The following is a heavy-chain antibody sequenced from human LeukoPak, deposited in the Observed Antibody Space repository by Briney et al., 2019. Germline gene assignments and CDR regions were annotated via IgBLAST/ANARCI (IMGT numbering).Heavy chain of an antibody. V-gene: IGHV4-61*01. J-gene: IGHJ6*02. D-gene: IGHD2-2*01. CDR2: IYYSGST. CDR1: GGSVSSGSYY. CDR3: ARTRYCSSTSCYLGIAPYYYYGMDV. Sequence: PSETLSLTCTVSGGSVSSGSYYWSWIRQPPGKGLEWIGYIYYSGSTNYNPSLKSRVTISVDASKNQFSLKLSSVTAADTAVYYCARTRYCSSTSCYLGIAPYYYYGMDVWGQGTTVTVSS.